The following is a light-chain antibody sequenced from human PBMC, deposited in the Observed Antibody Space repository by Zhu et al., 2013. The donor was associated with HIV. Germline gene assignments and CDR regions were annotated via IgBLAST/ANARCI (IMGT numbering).Light chain of an antibody. V-gene: IGKV3-11*01. CDR1: QSVSSY. CDR2: DAS. J-gene: IGKJ2*01. CDR3: NF. Sequence: EIVLTQSPATLSLSPGERATLSCRASQSVSSYLAWYQQKPGQAPRLLIYDASNRATGIPARFSGSGSGTDFTLTHNDDDRPYEGPLERNFFG.